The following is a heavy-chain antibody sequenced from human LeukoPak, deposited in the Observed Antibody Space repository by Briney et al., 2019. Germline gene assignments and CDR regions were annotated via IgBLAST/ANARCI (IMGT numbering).Heavy chain of an antibody. D-gene: IGHD3-10*01. J-gene: IGHJ6*02. CDR3: AKTLGYYGSGSYYSHYGMDV. CDR2: ISWNSGSI. Sequence: PGGSLRLSCAASGFTFDDYAMHWVRQAPGKGLEWVSGISWNSGSIGYADSVKGRFTISRDNAKNSLYLQMNSLRAEDTAVYYCAKTLGYYGSGSYYSHYGMDVWGQGTTVTVSS. V-gene: IGHV3-9*01. CDR1: GFTFDDYA.